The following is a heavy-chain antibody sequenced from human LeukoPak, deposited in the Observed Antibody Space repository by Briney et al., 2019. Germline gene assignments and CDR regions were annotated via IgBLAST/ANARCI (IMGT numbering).Heavy chain of an antibody. Sequence: GGSLRLSCEASGFSFSSSWMHWVRQAPGKGLVWVSRINKDGRTINYADSVKGRFTISRDNAKNTLYLQMNSLRAEDTAVYYCARAFCSSTSCGGWFDPWGQGTLVTVSS. CDR3: ARAFCSSTSCGGWFDP. CDR2: INKDGRTI. J-gene: IGHJ5*02. V-gene: IGHV3-74*01. CDR1: GFSFSSSW. D-gene: IGHD2-2*01.